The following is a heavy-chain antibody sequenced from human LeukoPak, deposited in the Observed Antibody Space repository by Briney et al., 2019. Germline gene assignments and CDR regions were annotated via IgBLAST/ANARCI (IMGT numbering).Heavy chain of an antibody. J-gene: IGHJ4*02. CDR2: ISGSGGST. Sequence: QTGESLRLSCAASGFTFSSYEMNWDRQAPGKGLEWVSAISGSGGSTYYADSVKGRFTISRDNSKNTLYLQMNSLRAEDTAVYYCAKDQIVVVVAATPGYFDYWGQGTLVTVSS. CDR1: GFTFSSYE. D-gene: IGHD2-15*01. V-gene: IGHV3-23*01. CDR3: AKDQIVVVVAATPGYFDY.